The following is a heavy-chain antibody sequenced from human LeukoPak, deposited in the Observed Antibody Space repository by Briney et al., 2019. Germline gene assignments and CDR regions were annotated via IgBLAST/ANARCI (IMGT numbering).Heavy chain of an antibody. CDR3: ARLTGYSSESWFDP. CDR2: IYTSGST. D-gene: IGHD3-9*01. J-gene: IGHJ5*02. Sequence: SETLSLTCTVSGGSISSYYWSWIRQPAGKGLEWIGRIYTSGSTNYNPSLKSRVTMSVDTSKNQFSLKLSSVTAADTAVYYCARLTGYSSESWFDPWGQGTLVTVSS. V-gene: IGHV4-4*07. CDR1: GGSISSYY.